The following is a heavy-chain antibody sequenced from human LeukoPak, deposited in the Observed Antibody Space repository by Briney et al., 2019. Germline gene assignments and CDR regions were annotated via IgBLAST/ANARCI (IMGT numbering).Heavy chain of an antibody. J-gene: IGHJ6*02. CDR1: EFTFSSYS. CDR2: IKPDGSET. Sequence: GGSLRLSCAASEFTFSSYSMNWVRQAPEKGLEWVANIKPDGSETYSVDSVKGRFTISRDNAKNSLYLQMNSLRAEDTAVYYCARTLRFFRFLDVWGQGTTVTVSS. CDR3: ARTLRFFRFLDV. V-gene: IGHV3-7*03. D-gene: IGHD3-3*01.